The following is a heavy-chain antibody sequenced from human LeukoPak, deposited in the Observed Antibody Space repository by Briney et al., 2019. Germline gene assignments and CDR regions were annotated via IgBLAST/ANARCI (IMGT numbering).Heavy chain of an antibody. CDR1: GYTFTSYG. CDR2: ISAYNGNT. V-gene: IGHV1-18*04. D-gene: IGHD3-10*01. Sequence: GASVKVSCKASGYTFTSYGISWVRQAPAQGLEWMGWISAYNGNTNKAQKLQGRVTMTTDTSTSKAYMELRSLRSDDTAVYYCARDLPAPSITMVRGVIYYWGQGTLVTVSS. J-gene: IGHJ4*02. CDR3: ARDLPAPSITMVRGVIYY.